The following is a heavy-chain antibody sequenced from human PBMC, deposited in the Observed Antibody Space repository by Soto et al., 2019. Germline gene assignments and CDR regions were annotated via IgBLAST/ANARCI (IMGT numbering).Heavy chain of an antibody. V-gene: IGHV1-3*01. J-gene: IGHJ4*02. Sequence: ASVKVSCKASGYTFISYAIHWVRQAPGQRLEWMGWINAGNGNTKYSQKFQGRVTITRDTSASTAYIELTSLRSEDTAGNYCARGLKGLYYFDDWGQGTLVTVS. CDR3: ARGLKGLYYFDD. CDR2: INAGNGNT. CDR1: GYTFISYA.